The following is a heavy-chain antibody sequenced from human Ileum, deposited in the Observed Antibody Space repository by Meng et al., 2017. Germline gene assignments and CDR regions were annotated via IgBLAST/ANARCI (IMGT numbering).Heavy chain of an antibody. D-gene: IGHD3-22*01. V-gene: IGHV4-31*03. CDR1: GGSISGGHYF. CDR3: ARGVVTYYDSSTLTWFDP. J-gene: IGHJ5*02. Sequence: QVQLQESGPGLVKPSQTLSLPCTVSGGSISGGHYFWSWIRQHPEKGLEWIGYIYHSGVTYYSPSLKSRLTISVDTSKNQFSLKLSSVTAADTAIYYCARGVVTYYDSSTLTWFDPWGQGALVTVSS. CDR2: IYHSGVT.